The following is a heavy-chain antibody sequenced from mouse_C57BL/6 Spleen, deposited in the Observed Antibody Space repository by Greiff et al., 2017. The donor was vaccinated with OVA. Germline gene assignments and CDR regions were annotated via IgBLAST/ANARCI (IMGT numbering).Heavy chain of an antibody. D-gene: IGHD2-3*01. J-gene: IGHJ3*01. CDR3: ARADYDGSFAY. CDR1: GYTFTSYW. V-gene: IGHV1-69*01. CDR2: IDPSDSYT. Sequence: QVQLQQPGAELVMPGASVKLSCKASGYTFTSYWMHWVKQRPGQGLEWIGEIDPSDSYTNYNQKFKGKSTLTVDKSSRTAYMQLSSLTSEDSAVYYCARADYDGSFAYWGQGTLVTVSA.